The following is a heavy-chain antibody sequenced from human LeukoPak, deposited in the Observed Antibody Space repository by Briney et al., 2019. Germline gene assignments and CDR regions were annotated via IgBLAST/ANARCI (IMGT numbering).Heavy chain of an antibody. J-gene: IGHJ4*02. CDR1: GYTLTELS. CDR3: ARGGHGTSVAVAGTGDF. CDR2: FDPEDGET. V-gene: IGHV1-24*01. D-gene: IGHD6-19*01. Sequence: ASVKVSCKVSGYTLTELSMHWVRQAPGKGLEWMGGFDPEDGETIYAQKFQGRVTMTEDTSTDTAYMELSSLRSEDTAVYHRARGGHGTSVAVAGTGDFWGQGTLLTVSS.